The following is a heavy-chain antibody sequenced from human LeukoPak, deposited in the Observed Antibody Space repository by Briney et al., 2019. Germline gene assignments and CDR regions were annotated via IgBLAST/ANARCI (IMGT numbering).Heavy chain of an antibody. CDR1: GVSIRSAGCS. D-gene: IGHD1-26*01. J-gene: IGHJ4*02. CDR3: ARRNVGMGGYSD. CDR2: IYYSGST. V-gene: IGHV4-31*03. Sequence: SQTLSLTCSVSGVSIRSAGCSYYWIRQYSGKGLEWIGYIYYSGSTYYNPSLKSRVTISVDTSKNQFSLKLSSVTAADTAVYYCARRNVGMGGYSDWGQRTLVTVSS.